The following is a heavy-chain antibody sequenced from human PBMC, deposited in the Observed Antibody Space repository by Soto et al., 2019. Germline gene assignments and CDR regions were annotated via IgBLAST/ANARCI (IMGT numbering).Heavy chain of an antibody. D-gene: IGHD6-13*01. V-gene: IGHV1-18*01. Sequence: QVQLVQSGAEVKKPGASVKVSCRASGYSFTSYGITWVRQTPGQGLERMGWISVHNGYTNYPQKRHDRITMTTDTSTSTAYMELTSLRSDDTAVYYCARGRGVSSWYETPHYFDSWGQGTLVTVSS. CDR1: GYSFTSYG. CDR2: ISVHNGYT. CDR3: ARGRGVSSWYETPHYFDS. J-gene: IGHJ4*02.